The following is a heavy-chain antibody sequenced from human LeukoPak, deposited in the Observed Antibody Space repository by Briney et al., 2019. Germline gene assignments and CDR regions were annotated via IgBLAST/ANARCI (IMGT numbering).Heavy chain of an antibody. CDR3: ARALGRYSYGPVDY. CDR1: GGSISGYS. D-gene: IGHD5-18*01. V-gene: IGHV4-30-2*01. J-gene: IGHJ4*02. CDR2: IYHSGST. Sequence: SETLSLTCTVSGGSISGYSWSWIRQPPGKGLEWIGYIYHSGSTYYNPSLKSRVTISVDRSKNQFSLKLSSVTAADTAVYYCARALGRYSYGPVDYWGQGTLVTVSS.